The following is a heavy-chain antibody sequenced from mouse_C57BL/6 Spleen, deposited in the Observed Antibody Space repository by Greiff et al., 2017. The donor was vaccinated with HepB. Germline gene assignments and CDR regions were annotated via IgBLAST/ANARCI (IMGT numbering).Heavy chain of an antibody. J-gene: IGHJ1*03. V-gene: IGHV5-6*01. CDR2: ISSGGSYT. CDR1: GFTFSSYG. Sequence: EVQLVESGGDLVKPGGSLKLSCAASGFTFSSYGMSWVRQTPDKRLEWVATISSGGSYTYYPDSVKGRFTLSRDNAKNTLYLQMSSLKSEDTAMYYCARHGDYYGSSHWYFDVWGTGTTVTVSS. D-gene: IGHD1-1*01. CDR3: ARHGDYYGSSHWYFDV.